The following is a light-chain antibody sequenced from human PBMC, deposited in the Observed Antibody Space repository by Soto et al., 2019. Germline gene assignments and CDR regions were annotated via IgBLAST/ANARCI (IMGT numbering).Light chain of an antibody. V-gene: IGLV2-23*02. Sequence: QPVLTQPAAVSGPPGQSITISCTGTSSDVGRYNYVSWYQQHSGKAPKLVIYEVNKRPSGVSNRFSGSKSGNTASLTISGLKVEDEADYYCCSSGGSPTYVFGTGTQLTVL. J-gene: IGLJ1*01. CDR1: SSDVGRYNY. CDR2: EVN. CDR3: CSSGGSPTYV.